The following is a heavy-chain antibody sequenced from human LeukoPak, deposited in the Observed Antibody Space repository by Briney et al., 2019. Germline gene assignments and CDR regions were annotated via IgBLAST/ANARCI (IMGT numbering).Heavy chain of an antibody. J-gene: IGHJ4*02. D-gene: IGHD1-26*01. CDR2: INWNGGST. CDR3: ARSRGVGATPLSDFDY. CDR1: GFTFDDYG. V-gene: IGHV3-20*04. Sequence: GGSLGLSCAASGFTFDDYGMSWVRQAPGKGLEWVSGINWNGGSTGYADSVKGRFTISRDNAKNSLYLQMNSLRAEDTALYYCARSRGVGATPLSDFDYWGQGTLVTVSS.